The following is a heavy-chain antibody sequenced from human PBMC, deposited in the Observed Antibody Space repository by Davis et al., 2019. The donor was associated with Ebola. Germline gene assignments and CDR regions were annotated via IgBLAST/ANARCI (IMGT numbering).Heavy chain of an antibody. D-gene: IGHD2-2*01. CDR3: AGTSRSTIGGFDY. V-gene: IGHV1-46*01. CDR2: INPSGGST. Sequence: ASVKVSCRASGYTFTSYYMHWVRQAPGQGLEWMGIINPSGGSTSYAQKFQGRVTMTRDTSTSTVYMELSSLRSEDTAVYYCAGTSRSTIGGFDYWGQGTLVTVSS. CDR1: GYTFTSYY. J-gene: IGHJ4*02.